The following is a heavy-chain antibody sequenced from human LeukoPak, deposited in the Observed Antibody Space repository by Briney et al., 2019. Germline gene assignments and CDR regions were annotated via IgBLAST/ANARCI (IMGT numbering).Heavy chain of an antibody. V-gene: IGHV3-53*01. CDR1: GFTVSSNF. D-gene: IGHD6-19*01. CDR2: VYSSAST. Sequence: GGSLRLSCAASGFTVSSNFVSWVRQAPGKGLEWVSFVYSSASTYYADSVKGRFTISRDNSKNTVYLQMNSLRAEDTAVYYCARDGGSGTGLPGTDYIYYGMDVWGQGTTVTVSS. CDR3: ARDGGSGTGLPGTDYIYYGMDV. J-gene: IGHJ6*02.